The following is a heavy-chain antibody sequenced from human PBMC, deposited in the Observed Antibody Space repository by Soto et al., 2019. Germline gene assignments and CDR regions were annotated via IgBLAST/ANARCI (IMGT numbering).Heavy chain of an antibody. CDR2: IYYSGST. V-gene: IGHV4-59*01. CDR1: NGSISTDY. J-gene: IGHJ4*02. D-gene: IGHD1-26*01. Sequence: PSETLSLTCTVSNGSISTDYWSWIRQPPGKGLEWIGHIYYSGSTNYNPSLKSRVTISVDTSKNQFSLKLRSVTAADTAVYYCARVLSGSSLFDYWGQGTLVTVSS. CDR3: ARVLSGSSLFDY.